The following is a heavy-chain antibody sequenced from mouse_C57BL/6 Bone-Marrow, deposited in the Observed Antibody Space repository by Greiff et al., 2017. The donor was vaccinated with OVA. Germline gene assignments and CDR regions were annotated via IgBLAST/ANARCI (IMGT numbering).Heavy chain of an antibody. V-gene: IGHV5-12*01. CDR1: GFTFSDYY. D-gene: IGHD2-4*01. CDR2: ISNGGGST. Sequence: EVKVVESGGGLVQPGGSLKLSCAASGFTFSDYYMYWVRQTPEKRLEWVAYISNGGGSTYYPDTVKGRFTISRDNAKNTLYLQMSRLKSEDTAMYYCARRGYDYDEGYYAMDYWGQGTSVTVSS. CDR3: ARRGYDYDEGYYAMDY. J-gene: IGHJ4*01.